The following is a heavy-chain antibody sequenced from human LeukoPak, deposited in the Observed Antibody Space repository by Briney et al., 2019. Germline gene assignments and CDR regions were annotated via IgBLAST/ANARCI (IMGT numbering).Heavy chain of an antibody. CDR1: GYTFTGYY. Sequence: ASVTVSCKASGYTFTGYYMHWVRQAPGQGLEWMGWISAYNVNTNYAQKLQGRVTMTTDTSTSTAYMELRSLRSDDTAVYYCAREDSSSSPFYYCMDVWGKGTTVTASS. CDR3: AREDSSSSPFYYCMDV. D-gene: IGHD6-6*01. CDR2: ISAYNVNT. V-gene: IGHV1-18*04. J-gene: IGHJ6*03.